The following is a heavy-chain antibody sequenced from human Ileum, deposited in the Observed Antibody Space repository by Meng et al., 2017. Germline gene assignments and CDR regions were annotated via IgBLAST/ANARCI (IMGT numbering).Heavy chain of an antibody. CDR2: IYHTGST. J-gene: IGHJ4*02. Sequence: QVQVPQAGPGPGQPSASLSLPCAVSGGSISTSSWWCWLRQSPGQGLEWIGEIYHTGSTTYNPSLESRVTVSVDKSNNQFSLRLTSATAADTAVYYCARVSQRDGYNSANFDYWGQGALVTVSS. CDR1: GGSISTSSW. V-gene: IGHV4-4*02. D-gene: IGHD5-24*01. CDR3: ARVSQRDGYNSANFDY.